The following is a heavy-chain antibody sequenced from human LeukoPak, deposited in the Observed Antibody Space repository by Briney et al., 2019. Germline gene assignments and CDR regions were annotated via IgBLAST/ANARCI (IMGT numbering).Heavy chain of an antibody. V-gene: IGHV4-30-4*01. D-gene: IGHD3-22*01. CDR1: GGSISSGDYY. Sequence: PSETLSLTCTVSGGSISSGDYYWSWIRQPPGKGLEWIGYIYYSGSTYYNPSLKSRVTISVDTSKNQFSLKLSSVTAADTAVYYCARATYFYYDSTPGGNAFDIWGQGTMVTVSS. J-gene: IGHJ3*02. CDR3: ARATYFYYDSTPGGNAFDI. CDR2: IYYSGST.